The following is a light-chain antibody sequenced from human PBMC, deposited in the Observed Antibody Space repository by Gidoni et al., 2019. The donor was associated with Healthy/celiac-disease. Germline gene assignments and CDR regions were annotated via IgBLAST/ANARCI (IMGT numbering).Light chain of an antibody. J-gene: IGKJ4*01. CDR3: MQSIQLPLT. CDR2: DVS. CDR1: QSLLHSDVKNY. V-gene: IGKV2D-29*02. Sequence: DIVMTQTPLSLSVTPGQPASISCKSSQSLLHSDVKNYLYWYLQKPGQSPQLLIYDVSNRFSGVPDRFSGSGSGTDFTLKISRVEAEDVGVYYCMQSIQLPLTFGGGTKVEIK.